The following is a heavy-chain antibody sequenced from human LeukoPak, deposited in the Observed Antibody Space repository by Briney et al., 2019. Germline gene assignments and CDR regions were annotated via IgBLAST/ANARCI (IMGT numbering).Heavy chain of an antibody. J-gene: IGHJ3*02. CDR2: ISSDGSNK. Sequence: GGSLRLSCAASGFTFNNYGMHWVRQAPGKGLEWVTVISSDGSNKYYADSVKGRFTISRDNSKNTLDLQMNSLRAEDTAVYYCARGPSARFFGVAKGAFDIWGQGTMVTVSS. CDR3: ARGPSARFFGVAKGAFDI. CDR1: GFTFNNYG. V-gene: IGHV3-30*03. D-gene: IGHD3-3*01.